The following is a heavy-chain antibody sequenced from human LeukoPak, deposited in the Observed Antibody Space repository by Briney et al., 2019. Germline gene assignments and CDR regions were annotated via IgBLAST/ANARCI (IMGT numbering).Heavy chain of an antibody. Sequence: GGSLRLSCAASAFTFSNYAMGWVRQAPGKGLEWVSIISGTSSNIYHADSVKGRFTISRDNSKNTLYLQMNSLRAEDTAIYHCAKLITRLRGLIIRAFDIWAKGQWSPSLQ. CDR1: AFTFSNYA. CDR2: ISGTSSNI. CDR3: AKLITRLRGLIIRAFDI. V-gene: IGHV3-23*01. J-gene: IGHJ3*02. D-gene: IGHD3-10*01.